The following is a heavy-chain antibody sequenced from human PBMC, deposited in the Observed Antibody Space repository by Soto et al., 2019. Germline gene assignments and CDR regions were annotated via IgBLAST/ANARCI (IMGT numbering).Heavy chain of an antibody. CDR1: GGTFSSYA. D-gene: IGHD6-13*01. J-gene: IGHJ4*02. CDR2: IIPIFGTA. Sequence: ASVKVSCXASGGTFSSYATSWVRQALGQGLEWMGGIIPIFGTANYAQKFQGRVTITADESTSTAYMELSSLRSEDTAVYYCARDGLVAGTNSFDYWGQGTLVTAPQ. V-gene: IGHV1-69*13. CDR3: ARDGLVAGTNSFDY.